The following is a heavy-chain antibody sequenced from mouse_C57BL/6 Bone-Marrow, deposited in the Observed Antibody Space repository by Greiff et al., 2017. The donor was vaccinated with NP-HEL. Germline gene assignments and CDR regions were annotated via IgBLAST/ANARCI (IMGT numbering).Heavy chain of an antibody. Sequence: QVQLQQSGAELARPGASVKMSCKASGYTFTSYTMHWVNQRPGQGLEWIGYINPSSGYTKYNQKFKDKATLTADKASSTAYMQLSSLTSEDSAVYYCARRKAGRGPFDYWGQGTTLTVSS. CDR3: ARRKAGRGPFDY. V-gene: IGHV1-4*01. D-gene: IGHD4-1*01. CDR2: INPSSGYT. J-gene: IGHJ2*01. CDR1: GYTFTSYT.